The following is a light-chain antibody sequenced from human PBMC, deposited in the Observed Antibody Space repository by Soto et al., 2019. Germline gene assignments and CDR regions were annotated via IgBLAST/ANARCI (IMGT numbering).Light chain of an antibody. Sequence: IVRTQSPATHSVSICERSTFFCSASQSISTNLAWYQQKPGQPPRLLMYGASTRATGIPARFSGSGSGTEFTLTISSLQSEDFAFYYCQQYDNWPPYTFGQGTRLEIK. CDR1: QSISTN. V-gene: IGKV3-15*01. J-gene: IGKJ5*01. CDR2: GAS. CDR3: QQYDNWPPYT.